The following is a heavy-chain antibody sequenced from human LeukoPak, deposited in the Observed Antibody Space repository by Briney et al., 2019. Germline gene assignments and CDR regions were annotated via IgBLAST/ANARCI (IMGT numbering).Heavy chain of an antibody. D-gene: IGHD2-2*01. CDR2: IHYTGST. CDR3: ARLSKDTVVLPAAMAHYFDY. V-gene: IGHV4-59*08. Sequence: PSETLSLTCTVSGGSISGHYWSWIRQPPGKGLQFIGYIHYTGSTNYNPSLESRVTLSVDTSKNQFSLKLRSVTAADTAVYYCARLSKDTVVLPAAMAHYFDYWGQGTLVTVSS. CDR1: GGSISGHY. J-gene: IGHJ4*02.